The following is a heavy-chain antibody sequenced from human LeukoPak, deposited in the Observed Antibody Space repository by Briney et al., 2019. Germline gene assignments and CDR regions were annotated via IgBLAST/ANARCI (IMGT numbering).Heavy chain of an antibody. Sequence: PGRSLRLSCAASGFTFSSYEMNWVRQAPGKGLEWVSYISSSGSTIYYADSVKGRFTISRDNAKNSLYLQMNSLRAEDTAVYYCARDLAPSYYGMDVWGQGTTVTVSS. CDR1: GFTFSSYE. CDR3: ARDLAPSYYGMDV. CDR2: ISSSGSTI. J-gene: IGHJ6*02. V-gene: IGHV3-48*03. D-gene: IGHD2-15*01.